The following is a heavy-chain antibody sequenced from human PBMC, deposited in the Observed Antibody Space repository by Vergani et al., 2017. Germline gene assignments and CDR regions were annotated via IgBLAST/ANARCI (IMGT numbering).Heavy chain of an antibody. J-gene: IGHJ4*02. V-gene: IGHV4-59*01. D-gene: IGHD4-17*01. CDR2: IYYSGCT. CDR1: GGSISSYY. CDR3: ARDNYGDYPHYFDY. Sequence: QVQLQESGPGLVKPSETLSLTCTVSGGSISSYYWSWIRQPPGKGLELIRYIYYSGCTNYNPSLKSRVTISVDTSKNQFSLKLSALTAVDTAVYYCARDNYGDYPHYFDYWGQGTLVTVSS.